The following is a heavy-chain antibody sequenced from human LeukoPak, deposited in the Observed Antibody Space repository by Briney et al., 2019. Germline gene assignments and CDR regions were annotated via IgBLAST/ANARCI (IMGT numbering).Heavy chain of an antibody. CDR1: GYTFTGYY. Sequence: ASVKVSCKASGYTFTGYYMHWVRQAPGQGLEWMGWINTNTGNPTYAQGFTGRFVFSLDTSVSTAYLQISSLKAEDTAVYYCARTSYVDTAYRFDYWGQGTLVTVSS. CDR2: INTNTGNP. V-gene: IGHV7-4-1*02. CDR3: ARTSYVDTAYRFDY. J-gene: IGHJ4*02. D-gene: IGHD5-18*01.